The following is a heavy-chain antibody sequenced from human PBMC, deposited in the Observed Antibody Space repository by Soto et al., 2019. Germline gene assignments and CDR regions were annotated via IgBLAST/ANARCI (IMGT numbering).Heavy chain of an antibody. J-gene: IGHJ4*02. CDR2: IVPIYRTA. D-gene: IGHD6-13*01. CDR1: GGTFSSYR. CDR3: VRDSGAQLSSS. Sequence: QVQLVQSGAEVKKPGSSVKVSCKASGGTFSSYRINWVRQAPGQGLEWVGGIVPIYRTADYAQKFQGRVTITAEESARTSYMELRSLKSQDTAVYYCVRDSGAQLSSSWGQGTLVTVSS. V-gene: IGHV1-69*01.